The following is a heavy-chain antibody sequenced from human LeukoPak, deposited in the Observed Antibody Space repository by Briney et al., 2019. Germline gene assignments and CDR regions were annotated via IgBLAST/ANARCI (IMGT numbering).Heavy chain of an antibody. D-gene: IGHD2-2*01. J-gene: IGHJ6*02. CDR3: ARFGVLGYCSSTSCLGDYYGMDV. CDR1: GGSISSYY. Sequence: PSETLSLTCTVSGGSISSYYWSWIRQPPGKGLEWIGYIYYSGSTNYNPTLQSRVTIAVDTSKNQFSLKLSSVTAADTAVYYCARFGVLGYCSSTSCLGDYYGMDVWGQGTTVTVSS. CDR2: IYYSGST. V-gene: IGHV4-59*01.